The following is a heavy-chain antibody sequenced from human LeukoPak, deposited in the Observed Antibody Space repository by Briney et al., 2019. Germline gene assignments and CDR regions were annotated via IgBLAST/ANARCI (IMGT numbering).Heavy chain of an antibody. Sequence: SETLSLTCTVSGGSISSYYWSWIRQPPGKGLEWIGYIYYSGSTNYNLSLKSRVTISVDTSKNQFSLKLSSVTAADTAVYYCARGDGSGSIPLDYWGQGTLVTVSS. V-gene: IGHV4-59*01. D-gene: IGHD3-10*01. CDR1: GGSISSYY. J-gene: IGHJ4*02. CDR2: IYYSGST. CDR3: ARGDGSGSIPLDY.